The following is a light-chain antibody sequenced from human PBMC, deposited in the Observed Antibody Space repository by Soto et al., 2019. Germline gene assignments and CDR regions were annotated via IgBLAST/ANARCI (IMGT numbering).Light chain of an antibody. J-gene: IGKJ4*01. Sequence: EFVLTQSPATLSLSPGERATLSCRASQSVSTYLAWYQQKPGQAPRLLIYDAYNRATGIPARFSGSGSGTDFTLTISSLEPEDFAVYYCHGRSNWLPFGGGTRVEIK. CDR3: HGRSNWLP. CDR2: DAY. V-gene: IGKV3-11*01. CDR1: QSVSTY.